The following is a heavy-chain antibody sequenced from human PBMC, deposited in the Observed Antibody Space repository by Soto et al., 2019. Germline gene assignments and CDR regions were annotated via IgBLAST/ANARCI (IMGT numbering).Heavy chain of an antibody. CDR2: IIPIFGTA. Sequence: GASVKVSCKASGGTFSSYAISWVRQAPGQGLEWMGGIIPIFGTANYAQKFQGRVTITADESTSTAYMELSSLRSEDTAVYYCARTLLGSGWTVHRFDYWGQGTLVTVSS. CDR3: ARTLLGSGWTVHRFDY. D-gene: IGHD6-19*01. CDR1: GGTFSSYA. V-gene: IGHV1-69*13. J-gene: IGHJ4*02.